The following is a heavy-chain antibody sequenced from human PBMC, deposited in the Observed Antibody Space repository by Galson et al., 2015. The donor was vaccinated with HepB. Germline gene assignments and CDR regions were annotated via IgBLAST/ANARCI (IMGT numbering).Heavy chain of an antibody. J-gene: IGHJ3*02. V-gene: IGHV3-30*18. Sequence: SLRLSCAASGFTFSSYGMHWVRQAPGKGLEWVAVISYDGSNKYYADSVKGRFTISRDNSKNTLYLQMNSLRAEDTAVYYCAKGRLVRPLDAFDIWGQGTMVTVSS. CDR1: GFTFSSYG. CDR3: AKGRLVRPLDAFDI. D-gene: IGHD6-19*01. CDR2: ISYDGSNK.